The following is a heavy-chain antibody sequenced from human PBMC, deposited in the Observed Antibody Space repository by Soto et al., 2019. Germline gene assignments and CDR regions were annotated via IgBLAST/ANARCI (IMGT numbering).Heavy chain of an antibody. D-gene: IGHD2-15*01. CDR3: ARDKGRSPLDY. V-gene: IGHV3-48*01. Sequence: EVQLVESGGSLVQPGGSLRLSCAASGFTFSTYSRNWVGQAPGKGLEWVSYISSSSSTIYYADSEKGRFTNSRDNAKNSLYLQMNSLRADDTAVYYCARDKGRSPLDYWGQGTLVTVSS. CDR1: GFTFSTYS. CDR2: ISSSSSTI. J-gene: IGHJ4*02.